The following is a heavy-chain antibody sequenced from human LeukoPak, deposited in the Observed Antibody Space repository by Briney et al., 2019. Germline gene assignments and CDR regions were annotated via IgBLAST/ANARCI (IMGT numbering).Heavy chain of an antibody. D-gene: IGHD1-1*01. Sequence: SVKVSCKASGGTFSSYAISWVRQAPGQGLEWMGGIIPIFGTANYAQKFQGRVTLTADESTSTAYMELSSLRSEDTAVYYCARVGSNSETNDYWGQGTLVTVSS. CDR2: IIPIFGTA. V-gene: IGHV1-69*13. CDR3: ARVGSNSETNDY. J-gene: IGHJ4*02. CDR1: GGTFSSYA.